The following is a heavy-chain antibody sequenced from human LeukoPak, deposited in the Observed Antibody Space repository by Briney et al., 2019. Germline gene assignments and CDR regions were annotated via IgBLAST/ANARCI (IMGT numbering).Heavy chain of an antibody. CDR2: IYTSGST. D-gene: IGHD1-26*01. Sequence: SSETLSLTCTVSGGSISSGSYYWSWIRQPAGKGLEWIGRIYTSGSTNYNPSLKSRVTISVDTSKNQFSLKLSSVTAADTAVYYCARGRRGGASDYWGQGTLVTVSS. J-gene: IGHJ4*02. V-gene: IGHV4-61*02. CDR1: GGSISSGSYY. CDR3: ARGRRGGASDY.